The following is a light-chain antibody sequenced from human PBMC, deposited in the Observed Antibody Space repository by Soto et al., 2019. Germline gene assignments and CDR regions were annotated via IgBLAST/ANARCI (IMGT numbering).Light chain of an antibody. J-gene: IGKJ5*01. CDR1: HSISSD. Sequence: EIVMTQSRATLSVSPGERATLSCRSSHSISSDVALDQQEPWQGPRLPNYGASPRATGIPARFSGSGSGTEFTLTISNLQSEDFAVYFCQQYHNLPPNTFGQGTRLEIK. CDR2: GAS. V-gene: IGKV3D-15*01. CDR3: QQYHNLPPNT.